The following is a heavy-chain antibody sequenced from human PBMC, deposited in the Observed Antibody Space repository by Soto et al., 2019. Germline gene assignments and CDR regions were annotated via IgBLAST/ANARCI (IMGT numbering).Heavy chain of an antibody. Sequence: QVQLVQSGAEVKKPGASVKVSCKASGYTFTSYYMHWVRQAPGQGLEWMGIINPSGGSTSYAQKFQGRVAMTSDTSTSTVNMELSSLRSEDTAVYYCARWGQWLGVDYWGQGTLVTVSS. D-gene: IGHD6-19*01. CDR3: ARWGQWLGVDY. CDR1: GYTFTSYY. J-gene: IGHJ4*02. V-gene: IGHV1-46*03. CDR2: INPSGGST.